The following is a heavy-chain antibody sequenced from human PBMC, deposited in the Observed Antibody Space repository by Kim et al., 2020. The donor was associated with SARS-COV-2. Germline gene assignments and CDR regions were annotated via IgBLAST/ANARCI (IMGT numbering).Heavy chain of an antibody. CDR3: ARIIYSGYDYFDY. V-gene: IGHV4-34*01. J-gene: IGHJ4*02. Sequence: NPSLKSRVTISVDTSKNQFSLKLSSVTAADTAVYYCARIIYSGYDYFDYWGQGTLVTVSS. D-gene: IGHD5-12*01.